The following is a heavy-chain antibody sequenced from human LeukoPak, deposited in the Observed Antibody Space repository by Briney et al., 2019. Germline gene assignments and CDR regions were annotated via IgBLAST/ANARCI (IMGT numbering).Heavy chain of an antibody. CDR2: ISAYNGNT. V-gene: IGHV1-18*01. Sequence: ASVKVSCKASGGTFSSYAISWVRQAPGQGLEWMGWISAYNGNTNYAPKFQGRVTMTTDTSTSTAYMELRSLRSDDTAVYYCARDYGDSGWLEGYWGQGTLVTVSS. J-gene: IGHJ4*02. CDR3: ARDYGDSGWLEGY. CDR1: GGTFSSYA. D-gene: IGHD6-19*01.